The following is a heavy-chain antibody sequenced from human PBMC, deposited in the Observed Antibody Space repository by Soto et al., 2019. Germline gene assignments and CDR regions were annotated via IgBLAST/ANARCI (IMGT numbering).Heavy chain of an antibody. J-gene: IGHJ3*02. CDR2: ISYDGSNK. V-gene: IGHV3-30-3*01. CDR3: ARDHRITFGGVIAGAFDI. D-gene: IGHD3-16*02. Sequence: QVQLVESGGGVVQPGRSLRLSCAASGFTFSSYAMHWVRQAPGKGLEWVAVISYDGSNKYYADSVKGRFTISRDNSKNTLYLQMNSLRAEDTAVYYCARDHRITFGGVIAGAFDIWGQGTMVTVSS. CDR1: GFTFSSYA.